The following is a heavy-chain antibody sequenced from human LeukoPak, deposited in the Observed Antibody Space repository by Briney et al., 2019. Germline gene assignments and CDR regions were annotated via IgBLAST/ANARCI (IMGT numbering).Heavy chain of an antibody. Sequence: PGGSLRLSCAASGFTFSSYAMTWVRQAPGKGLEWVSAISDSGGSTYYADSVKGRFTISRDNSRNTLYLQMNSLSAEDTAVYYCAKDGYSSGWYSNYWGQGTLVTVSS. D-gene: IGHD6-19*01. V-gene: IGHV3-23*01. CDR2: ISDSGGST. CDR1: GFTFSSYA. J-gene: IGHJ4*02. CDR3: AKDGYSSGWYSNY.